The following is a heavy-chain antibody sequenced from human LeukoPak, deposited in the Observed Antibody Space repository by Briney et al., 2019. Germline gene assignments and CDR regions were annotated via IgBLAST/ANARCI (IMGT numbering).Heavy chain of an antibody. CDR3: AKRRGSVPS. CDR2: ISYDGSNK. CDR1: GFTFSSYA. J-gene: IGHJ4*02. D-gene: IGHD2-2*01. V-gene: IGHV3-30-3*02. Sequence: GGSLRLSCAASGFTFSSYAMHWVRQAPGKGLEWVAVISYDGSNKYYADSVKGRFTISRDNSKNTLYLQMNSLRAEDTAVYYCAKRRGSVPSWGQGTLVTVSS.